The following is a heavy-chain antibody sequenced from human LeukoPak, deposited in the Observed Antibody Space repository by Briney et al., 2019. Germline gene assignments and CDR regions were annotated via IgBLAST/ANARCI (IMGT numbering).Heavy chain of an antibody. J-gene: IGHJ4*02. CDR2: ISYDGSNK. Sequence: GRSLRLSCAASGFTFSSYAMPWVRQAPGKGLEWVAVISYDGSNKYYADSVKGRFTISRDNSKNTLYLQMNSLRAEDTAVYYCARTGYSSGWYGDYFDYWGQGTLVTVSS. D-gene: IGHD6-19*01. V-gene: IGHV3-30*04. CDR1: GFTFSSYA. CDR3: ARTGYSSGWYGDYFDY.